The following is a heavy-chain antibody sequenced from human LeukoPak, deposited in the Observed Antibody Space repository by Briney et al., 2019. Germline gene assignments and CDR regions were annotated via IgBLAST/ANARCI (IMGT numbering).Heavy chain of an antibody. J-gene: IGHJ4*02. V-gene: IGHV1-69*13. D-gene: IGHD3-22*01. CDR2: IIPIFGTA. CDR1: GGTFSSYA. CDR3: ARSYYYDSSGYYCDY. Sequence: SVKVSCKASGGTFSSYAISWVRQAPGQGLEWMRGIIPIFGTANYAQKFQGSVTITADESTSTAYMELSSLRSEDTAVYYCARSYYYDSSGYYCDYWGQGTLVTVSS.